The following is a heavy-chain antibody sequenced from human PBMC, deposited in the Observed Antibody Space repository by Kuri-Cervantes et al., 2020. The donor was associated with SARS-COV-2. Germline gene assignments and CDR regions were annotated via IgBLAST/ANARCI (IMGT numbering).Heavy chain of an antibody. Sequence: GESLKISCAASGFTVSSNYTSWVRQAPGKGLEWVSVIYSGGSTYYADSVKGRFTISRDNSKNTLYLQMNSLRAEDTAVYYCARYGAVERDYYYYYGMDVWGQGTTVTVSS. J-gene: IGHJ6*02. CDR2: IYSGGST. CDR3: ARYGAVERDYYYYYGMDV. CDR1: GFTVSSNY. D-gene: IGHD1-1*01. V-gene: IGHV3-66*01.